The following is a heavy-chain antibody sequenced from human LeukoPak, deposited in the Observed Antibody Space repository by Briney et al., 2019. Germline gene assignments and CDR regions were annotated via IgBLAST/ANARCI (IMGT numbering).Heavy chain of an antibody. CDR1: GFTFNTHT. CDR3: AKGGLRFGYLFGD. Sequence: PGGSLRLTCAASGFTFNTHTLSWIRQTQGQWLELDAAISDTGGLTCSADSVRGRLAISRDNSKNTVILQLSRLRAEDTALYYCAKGGLRFGYLFGDWGQGTLVTVSS. D-gene: IGHD3-16*01. J-gene: IGHJ4*02. V-gene: IGHV3-23*01. CDR2: ISDTGGLT.